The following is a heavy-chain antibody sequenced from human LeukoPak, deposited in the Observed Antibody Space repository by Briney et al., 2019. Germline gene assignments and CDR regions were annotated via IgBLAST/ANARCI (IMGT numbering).Heavy chain of an antibody. CDR2: ISYDGSNK. Sequence: GGSLRLSCAASGFTFSSYAMHWVRQAPGKGLEWVAVISYDGSNKYYADSVKGRFTISRDNSKNTLYLQMNSLRAEDTAVYYCARDPKPYDYNPYFDYWGQGTLVTVSS. D-gene: IGHD4-11*01. CDR3: ARDPKPYDYNPYFDY. V-gene: IGHV3-30-3*01. CDR1: GFTFSSYA. J-gene: IGHJ4*02.